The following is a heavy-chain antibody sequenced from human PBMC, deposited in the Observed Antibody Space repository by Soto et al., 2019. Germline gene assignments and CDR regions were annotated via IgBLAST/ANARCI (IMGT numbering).Heavy chain of an antibody. V-gene: IGHV1-69*02. CDR3: ARGRRPRGNGY. CDR1: GGTFSSYT. CDR2: IIPILGIA. J-gene: IGHJ4*02. Sequence: QVQLVQSGAEVKKPGSSVKVSCKASGGTFSSYTISWVRQAPGQGLEWMGRIIPILGIANYAQKFQGRVTITADKSTSTASMERSSLRSEDTAVYYCARGRRPRGNGYWGQGTLVTVSS. D-gene: IGHD1-1*01.